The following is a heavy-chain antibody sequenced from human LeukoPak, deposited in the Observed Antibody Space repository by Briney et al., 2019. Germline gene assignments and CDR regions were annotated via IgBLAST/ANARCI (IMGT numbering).Heavy chain of an antibody. CDR1: GGSISTSSHY. J-gene: IGHJ2*01. Sequence: PSETLSLTCTVSGGSISTSSHYWGWIRQPPGKGLEWIGNIYFSGSTYYNPSLKSRATISLDTSKNQFSLKLSFVTAADTAVYYCARPDYGGNSPHWYFDLWGRGTLVTVSS. CDR2: IYFSGST. CDR3: ARPDYGGNSPHWYFDL. V-gene: IGHV4-39*01. D-gene: IGHD4-23*01.